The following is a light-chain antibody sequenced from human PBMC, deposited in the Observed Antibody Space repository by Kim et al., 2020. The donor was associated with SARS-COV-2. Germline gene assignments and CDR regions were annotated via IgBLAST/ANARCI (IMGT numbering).Light chain of an antibody. CDR1: QRISSNY. Sequence: LAPGGRATPTCRANQRISSNYLAWYQHKPGQSPRLLIHDASNRATGIPDRFSGSGSGTDFTLTISRLEPEDFAVYYCHQYIRSPYSFGQGTKLEIK. CDR3: HQYIRSPYS. CDR2: DAS. V-gene: IGKV3-20*01. J-gene: IGKJ2*03.